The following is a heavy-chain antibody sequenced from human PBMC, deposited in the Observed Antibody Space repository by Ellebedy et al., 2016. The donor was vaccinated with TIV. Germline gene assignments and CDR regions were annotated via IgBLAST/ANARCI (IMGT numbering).Heavy chain of an antibody. CDR3: ARDYCSSRSCGLDV. D-gene: IGHD2-2*01. J-gene: IGHJ6*02. V-gene: IGHV1-2*02. CDR2: INPNSGNT. CDR1: GYIFTGFY. Sequence: AASVKVSCKASGYIFTGFYLHWVRQAPGQGLEWLGWINPNSGNTNYAQKFQGRVTMTRDTSISTAYMELSGLKSDDTAVYYCARDYCSSRSCGLDVWGQGTTVSVSS.